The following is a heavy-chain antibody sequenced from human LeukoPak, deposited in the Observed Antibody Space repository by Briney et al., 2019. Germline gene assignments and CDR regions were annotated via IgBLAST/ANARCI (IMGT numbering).Heavy chain of an antibody. CDR3: ARDGKDTAMAY. CDR1: GGSFSGYY. D-gene: IGHD5-18*01. CDR2: INHSGST. Sequence: SETLSLTCAVYGGSFSGYYWSWIRQPPGKGLEWIGEINHSGSTNYNPSLKSRVTISVDTSKNQFSLKLSSVTAADTAVYYCARDGKDTAMAYWGQGTLVTVSS. J-gene: IGHJ4*02. V-gene: IGHV4-34*01.